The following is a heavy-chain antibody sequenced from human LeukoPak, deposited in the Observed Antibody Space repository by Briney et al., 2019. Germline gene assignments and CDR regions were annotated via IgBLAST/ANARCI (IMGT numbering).Heavy chain of an antibody. CDR2: IYPRDGST. V-gene: IGHV1-46*01. Sequence: ASVKVSCKASGYSFTINYIHWVRQAAGQGLEWMGMIYPRDGSTSYAQKFQGRVTVTRDTSTSTVHMELSGLRSEDTAVYYCARDQEAFDYWGQGTLVTVSS. J-gene: IGHJ4*02. CDR3: ARDQEAFDY. CDR1: GYSFTINY.